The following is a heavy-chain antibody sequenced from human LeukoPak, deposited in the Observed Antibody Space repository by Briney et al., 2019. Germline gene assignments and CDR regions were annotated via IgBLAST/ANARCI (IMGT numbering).Heavy chain of an antibody. D-gene: IGHD3-22*01. J-gene: IGHJ1*01. CDR1: GGSISSYY. V-gene: IGHV4-59*01. CDR3: ARDAPVDYDSSGYYSAEYFQH. Sequence: SETLSLTCTVSGGSISSYYWSWIRQPPGKGLEWIGYIYYSGSTNYNPSLKSRVTISVDTSKNQFSLKLSSVTAADTAVYYCARDAPVDYDSSGYYSAEYFQHWGQGTLVTVSS. CDR2: IYYSGST.